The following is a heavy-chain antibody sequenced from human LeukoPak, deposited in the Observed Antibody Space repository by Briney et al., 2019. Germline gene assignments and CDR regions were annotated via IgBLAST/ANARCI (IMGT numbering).Heavy chain of an antibody. CDR1: GGSISSYY. V-gene: IGHV4-59*12. CDR2: IYYSGST. D-gene: IGHD3-22*01. J-gene: IGHJ4*02. CDR3: ARTYYYDSSGYYYGPRPATFDY. Sequence: SETLSLTCTVSGGSISSYYWSWIRQPPGKGLEWIGYIYYSGSTNYNPSLKSRVTISVDTSKNQFSLKLSSVTAADTAVYYCARTYYYDSSGYYYGPRPATFDYWGQGTLVTVSS.